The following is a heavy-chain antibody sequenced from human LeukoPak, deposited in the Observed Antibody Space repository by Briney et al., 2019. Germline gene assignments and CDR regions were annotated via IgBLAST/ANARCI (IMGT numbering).Heavy chain of an antibody. Sequence: GGSLRLSCAASGFTFSAYDMHWVRQAPGKGLEWVAVMSNDGSKKYYADSVKGRFTISRDNSKNSLYLQMNSLGPEDTAVYYCASGQGSGWYGFDYWGQGTLVIVSS. CDR1: GFTFSAYD. V-gene: IGHV3-30*03. CDR3: ASGQGSGWYGFDY. CDR2: MSNDGSKK. D-gene: IGHD6-19*01. J-gene: IGHJ4*02.